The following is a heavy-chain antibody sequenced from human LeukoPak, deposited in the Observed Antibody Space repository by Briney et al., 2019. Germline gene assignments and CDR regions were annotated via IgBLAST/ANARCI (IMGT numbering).Heavy chain of an antibody. CDR3: ARLMGYIWSLDAFDS. CDR1: GYSFTSYW. D-gene: IGHD1-20*01. Sequence: RWEALKIYCKGSGYSFTSYWLGWVRPMPGKGLGWIGSIYPSDSDNRHSPSFQGQVTISADKSISAAYLQWSSLKASDTDMYFCARLMGYIWSLDAFDSWGQRTSVTVSS. CDR2: IYPSDSDN. V-gene: IGHV5-51*01. J-gene: IGHJ3*02.